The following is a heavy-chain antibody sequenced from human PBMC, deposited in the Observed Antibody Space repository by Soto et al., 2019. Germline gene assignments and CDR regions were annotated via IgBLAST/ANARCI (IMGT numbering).Heavy chain of an antibody. V-gene: IGHV4-61*01. Sequence: QVQLQESGPGLVKPSETLSLTCTVSGGSVSSGSYYWSWIRQPPGKGLEWIGYIYYRGSTNYNPSLKSRVTISVDTSKNQFSLKMSSVTAADTAVYYCARGYCGSGSYYNVDWFDPWGQGTLVTVSP. J-gene: IGHJ5*02. CDR1: GGSVSSGSYY. D-gene: IGHD3-10*01. CDR3: ARGYCGSGSYYNVDWFDP. CDR2: IYYRGST.